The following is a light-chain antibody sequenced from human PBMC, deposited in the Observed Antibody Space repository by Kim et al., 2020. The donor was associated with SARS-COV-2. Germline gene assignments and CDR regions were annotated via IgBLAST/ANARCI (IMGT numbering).Light chain of an antibody. CDR3: QQSYSTPRN. V-gene: IGKV1-39*01. Sequence: DIQMTQSPSSLSASVGDRLTITCRASQSISDYLNWYRQKPGKAPELLIYAASSLQSGVPSRFSGSGSGTDFTLTISSLQPEDFATYYCQQSYSTPRNFGQGTKLEI. J-gene: IGKJ2*02. CDR1: QSISDY. CDR2: AAS.